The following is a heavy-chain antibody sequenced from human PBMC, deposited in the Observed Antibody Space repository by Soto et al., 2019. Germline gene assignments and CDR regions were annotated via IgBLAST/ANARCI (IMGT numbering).Heavy chain of an antibody. CDR3: ARDHYPNYGGSVYYYYGMDV. CDR2: IYYSGST. V-gene: IGHV4-30-4*01. J-gene: IGHJ6*02. CDR1: GGSISSGDYY. D-gene: IGHD2-15*01. Sequence: SETLSLTCTVSGGSISSGDYYWSWIRQPPGKGLEWIGYIYYSGSTYYNPSLKSRVTISVDTSKNQFSLKLSSVTAADTAVYYCARDHYPNYGGSVYYYYGMDVWGQGTLVTVSS.